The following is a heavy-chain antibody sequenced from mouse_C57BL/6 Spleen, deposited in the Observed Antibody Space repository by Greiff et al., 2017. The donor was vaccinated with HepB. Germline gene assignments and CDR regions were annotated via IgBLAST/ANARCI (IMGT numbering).Heavy chain of an antibody. D-gene: IGHD1-1*01. V-gene: IGHV3-6*01. Sequence: VQLKESGPGLVKPSQSLSLTCSVTGYSITSGYYWNWIRQFPGNKLEWMGYISYDGSNNYNPSLKNRISITRDTSKNQFFLKLNSVTTEDTATYYCALLLRRGAMDYWGQGTSVTVSS. J-gene: IGHJ4*01. CDR2: ISYDGSN. CDR1: GYSITSGYY. CDR3: ALLLRRGAMDY.